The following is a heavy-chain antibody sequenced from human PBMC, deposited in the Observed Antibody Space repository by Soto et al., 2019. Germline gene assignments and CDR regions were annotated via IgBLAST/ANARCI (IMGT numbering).Heavy chain of an antibody. V-gene: IGHV1-3*04. J-gene: IGHJ4*02. CDR3: ARRASNSGAFDS. D-gene: IGHD6-6*01. Sequence: GASVKVSCKTSGYTFANYAIHWVRQAPGERLEWMGWINTGNGFPEYSQKFQDKVTFTRDSSASTAYMELSSLKYEDTALYYCARRASNSGAFDSWGQGTLVTVSS. CDR1: GYTFANYA. CDR2: INTGNGFP.